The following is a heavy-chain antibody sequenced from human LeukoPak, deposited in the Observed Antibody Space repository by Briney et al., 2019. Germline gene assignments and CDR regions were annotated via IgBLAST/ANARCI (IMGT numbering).Heavy chain of an antibody. CDR3: AKGLYYDFWTGYYRGHYFDY. CDR2: ISGSGGST. J-gene: IGHJ4*02. Sequence: GGSLRLSCAASGFTFSSYAMSWVRQAPGKGLEWVSAISGSGGSTYYADSVKGRFTMSRDKSKNTLYLQMNSLRAEDTAVYYCAKGLYYDFWTGYYRGHYFDYWGQGTLVTVSS. CDR1: GFTFSSYA. D-gene: IGHD3-3*01. V-gene: IGHV3-23*01.